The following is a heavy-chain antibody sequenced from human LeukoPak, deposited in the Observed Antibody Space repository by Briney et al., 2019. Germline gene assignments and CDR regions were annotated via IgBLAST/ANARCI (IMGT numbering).Heavy chain of an antibody. V-gene: IGHV1-2*06. J-gene: IGHJ6*02. D-gene: IGHD4-17*01. CDR3: ARAPDYGDYYYGMDV. CDR1: GYTFTGYY. Sequence: ASVKVSCKASGYTFTGYYMHWVRQAPGQGLEWMGRINPNSGGTNYAQKFQGRVTMTRDTSISTAYMELSRLRSDDTAVYYCARAPDYGDYYYGMDVWGQGTTVTVSS. CDR2: INPNSGGT.